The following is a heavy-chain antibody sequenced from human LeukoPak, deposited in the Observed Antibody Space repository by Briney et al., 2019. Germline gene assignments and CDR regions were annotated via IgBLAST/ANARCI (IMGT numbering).Heavy chain of an antibody. D-gene: IGHD2-2*01. CDR2: ISYDGSNK. V-gene: IGHV3-30*14. CDR3: ARALGVVVPAANGWFDP. Sequence: GGSLRLSCAASGFTFSSYAMHWVRQAPGKGLEWVAVISYDGSNKYYADSVKGRFTISRDNSKNTLYLQMNSLRAEDTAVYYCARALGVVVPAANGWFDPWGQGTLVTVSS. CDR1: GFTFSSYA. J-gene: IGHJ5*02.